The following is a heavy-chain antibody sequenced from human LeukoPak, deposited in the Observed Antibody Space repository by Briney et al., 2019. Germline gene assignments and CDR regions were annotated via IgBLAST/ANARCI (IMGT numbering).Heavy chain of an antibody. Sequence: GGSLRLSCAASGNSFSNACVTWVREAPGEGLEWVSRIYRSTKDETTDYGAPAKGRFTMSREDSKNTLYLQMNSLKTEDSAVYYRTTYSSGSCPFWGQGTLVTVSS. CDR3: TTYSSGSCPF. D-gene: IGHD6-19*01. V-gene: IGHV3-15*01. J-gene: IGHJ4*02. CDR2: IYRSTKDETT. CDR1: GNSFSNAC.